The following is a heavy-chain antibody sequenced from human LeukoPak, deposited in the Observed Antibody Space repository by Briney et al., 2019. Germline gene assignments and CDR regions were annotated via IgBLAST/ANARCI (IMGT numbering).Heavy chain of an antibody. Sequence: GGSLRLSCAASGFTLTSYAMSWVRQAPGKGLEWVSLICGRGGNTYYADSVKGRFTISRDNSKNTLSLQMNSLRAEDTAVYYCAKNGEPHYYMDVLGKGTTVTVSS. V-gene: IGHV3-23*01. CDR3: AKNGEPHYYMDV. CDR2: ICGRGGNT. J-gene: IGHJ6*03. CDR1: GFTLTSYA. D-gene: IGHD1-14*01.